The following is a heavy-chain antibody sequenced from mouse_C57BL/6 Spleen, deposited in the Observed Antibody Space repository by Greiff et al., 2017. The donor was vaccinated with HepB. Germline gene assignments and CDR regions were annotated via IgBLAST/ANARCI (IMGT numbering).Heavy chain of an antibody. CDR1: GYAFSSSW. V-gene: IGHV1-82*01. J-gene: IGHJ2*01. Sequence: QVQLQQSGPELVKPGASVKISCKASGYAFSSSWMNWVKQRPGKGLEWIGRIYPGDGDTNYNGKFKGKATLTADKSSSTAYMQLSSLTSEDSAVYFCARSRDYGYWGQGTTLTVSS. CDR3: ARSRDYGY. D-gene: IGHD1-1*01. CDR2: IYPGDGDT.